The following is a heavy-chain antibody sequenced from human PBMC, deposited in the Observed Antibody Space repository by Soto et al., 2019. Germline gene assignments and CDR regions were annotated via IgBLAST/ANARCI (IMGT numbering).Heavy chain of an antibody. V-gene: IGHV3-30*18. CDR2: ISYDRRNE. J-gene: IGHJ6*02. D-gene: IGHD3-16*01. Sequence: QVQLVESGGGVVQPGRSLRLACAASGFTFSTYGMHWVRQAPGKGLEWVAIISYDRRNEYYADSVKGRFTISRDNSRSTLYLQMNSLRAEDTTVYYWAKDHRMITFGAHYFVMDVWGLVTTVNVAS. CDR1: GFTFSTYG. CDR3: AKDHRMITFGAHYFVMDV.